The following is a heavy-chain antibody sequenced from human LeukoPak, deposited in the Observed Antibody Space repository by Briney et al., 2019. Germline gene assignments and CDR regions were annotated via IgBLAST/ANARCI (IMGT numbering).Heavy chain of an antibody. D-gene: IGHD2-15*01. V-gene: IGHV1-2*02. J-gene: IGHJ6*03. CDR2: INPNSGGT. Sequence: GASVKVSCKASGYTFTGYYMHWVRQAPGQGLEWMGWINPNSGGTNYAQKFQGRVTMTRDTSISTAYMELSRLRSDDTAVYYCARSIGYCSGGSCYAEDYYYYMDVWGKGTTVTISS. CDR1: GYTFTGYY. CDR3: ARSIGYCSGGSCYAEDYYYYMDV.